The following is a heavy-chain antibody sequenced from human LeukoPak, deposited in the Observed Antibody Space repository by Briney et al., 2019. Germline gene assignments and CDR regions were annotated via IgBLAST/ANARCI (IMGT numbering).Heavy chain of an antibody. J-gene: IGHJ4*02. CDR2: IYYSGST. Sequence: SETLSLTCTVSGGSIRSYYWSWIRQPPGKGLEWIGYIYYSGSTNYNPSLKSRVTISVDTSKNQFSLKLSSVTAADTAVYYCAVVGTIDYWGQGTLVTVSS. CDR1: GGSIRSYY. CDR3: AVVGTIDY. D-gene: IGHD2-15*01. V-gene: IGHV4-59*01.